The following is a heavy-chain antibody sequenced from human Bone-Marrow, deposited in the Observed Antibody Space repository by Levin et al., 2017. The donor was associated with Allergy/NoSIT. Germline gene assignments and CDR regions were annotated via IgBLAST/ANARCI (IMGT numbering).Heavy chain of an antibody. CDR2: IYYSWST. V-gene: IGHV4-39*01. CDR3: AKSRGGDSTYYYYYGMDV. J-gene: IGHJ6*02. D-gene: IGHD2-21*01. CDR1: GGSISTSDHY. Sequence: ESLKISCTVSGGSISTSDHYWDWIRQPPGKGLEWIGNIYYSWSTYYNPSLKSRVTISVDTSKNQFSLKLSSVSAADTALYYCAKSRGGDSTYYYYYGMDVWGQGTTVTVSS.